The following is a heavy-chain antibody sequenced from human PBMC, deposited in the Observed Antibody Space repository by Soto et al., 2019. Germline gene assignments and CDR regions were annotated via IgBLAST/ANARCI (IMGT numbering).Heavy chain of an antibody. J-gene: IGHJ6*02. D-gene: IGHD6-6*01. CDR1: GYTFTSYG. V-gene: IGHV1-18*01. CDR2: ISAYNGNT. CDR3: ARGSTALYYYGMDV. Sequence: ASVKVSCKASGYTFTSYGISWVRQAPGQGLEWMGWISAYNGNTNYAQKLQGRVTMTTDTSTSTAYMELRSLRSDNTAVYYCARGSTALYYYGMDVWGQGTTVTVSS.